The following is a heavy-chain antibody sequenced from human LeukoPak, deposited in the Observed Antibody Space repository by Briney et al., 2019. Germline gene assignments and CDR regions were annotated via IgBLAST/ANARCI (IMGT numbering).Heavy chain of an antibody. Sequence: PGGSLRLSCAASGFTFSSYSMNWVRQAPGKGLEWVSSISSSSSSYIYYADSVKGRFTISRDNAKNSLYLQMNSLRAEDTAVYYCARAYYDFWSGYGRFDYWGQGTLVTVSS. D-gene: IGHD3-3*01. J-gene: IGHJ4*02. CDR1: GFTFSSYS. CDR2: ISSSSSSYI. V-gene: IGHV3-21*01. CDR3: ARAYYDFWSGYGRFDY.